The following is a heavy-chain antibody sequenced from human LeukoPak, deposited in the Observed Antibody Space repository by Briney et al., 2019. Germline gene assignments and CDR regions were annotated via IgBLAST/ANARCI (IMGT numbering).Heavy chain of an antibody. J-gene: IGHJ4*02. D-gene: IGHD3-22*01. CDR3: ARTSDSSGHYYFFY. CDR1: GYTLTNFF. Sequence: ASVKVSCKASGYTLTNFFMHWVRQAPGQGLEWMGIINPSGGSTDYAQKFQDRVIMTRDTSTSTVYMELSSLRSGDTAVYYCARTSDSSGHYYFFYWGQGTLVTVSP. V-gene: IGHV1-46*01. CDR2: INPSGGST.